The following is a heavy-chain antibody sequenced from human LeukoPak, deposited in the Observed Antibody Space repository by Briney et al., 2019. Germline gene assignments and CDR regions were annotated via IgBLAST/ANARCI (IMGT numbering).Heavy chain of an antibody. CDR3: ARVPREIASI. V-gene: IGHV1-8*01. CDR1: GYTFTSYD. J-gene: IGHJ3*02. CDR2: MNPASGNT. Sequence: GASVKVSCKASGYTFTSYDINWVRQATGQGLEWMGYMNPASGNTGYAQKFQGRVTMTTDTSISTAYMELSSLRSEDTAVYCCARVPREIASIWGQGTMVTVSS. D-gene: IGHD3-16*02.